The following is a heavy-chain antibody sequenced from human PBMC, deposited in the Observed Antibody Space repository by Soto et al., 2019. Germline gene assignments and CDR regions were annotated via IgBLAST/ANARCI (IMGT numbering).Heavy chain of an antibody. Sequence: VSCKASGGTFSSYAISWVRQAPGQGLEWMGGIIPIFGTANYAQKFQGRVTITADKSTSTAYMELSSLRSEDTAVYYCASSLGMRTFDYWGQGTLVTVSS. V-gene: IGHV1-69*06. J-gene: IGHJ4*02. D-gene: IGHD3-10*01. CDR1: GGTFSSYA. CDR2: IIPIFGTA. CDR3: ASSLGMRTFDY.